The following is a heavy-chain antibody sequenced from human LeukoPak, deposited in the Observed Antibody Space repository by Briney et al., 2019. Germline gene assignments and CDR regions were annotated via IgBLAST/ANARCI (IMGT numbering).Heavy chain of an antibody. CDR1: GYTFTGYY. Sequence: GASVKVSCKASGYTFTGYYMHWVRQAPGQGLEWMGWINPNSGGTNSAQKFQGRVTMTRDTSIGTAYMELNRLRSDDTAVYYCARRRSWSSLDYWGQGTLVTVSS. CDR2: INPNSGGT. D-gene: IGHD6-13*01. V-gene: IGHV1-2*02. CDR3: ARRRSWSSLDY. J-gene: IGHJ4*02.